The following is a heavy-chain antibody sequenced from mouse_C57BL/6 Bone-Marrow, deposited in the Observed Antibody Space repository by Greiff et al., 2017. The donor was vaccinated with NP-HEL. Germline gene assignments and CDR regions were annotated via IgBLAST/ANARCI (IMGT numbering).Heavy chain of an antibody. D-gene: IGHD2-3*01. J-gene: IGHJ3*01. Sequence: QVQLQQSGAELVRPGASVKLSCKASGYTFTDYYINWVKQRPGQGLEWIARIYPGSGNTYYNEKFKGKATLTAEKSSSTAYRQLSSLTSEDSAVYFCARNDGYYPFAYWGQGTLVTVSA. V-gene: IGHV1-76*01. CDR1: GYTFTDYY. CDR3: ARNDGYYPFAY. CDR2: IYPGSGNT.